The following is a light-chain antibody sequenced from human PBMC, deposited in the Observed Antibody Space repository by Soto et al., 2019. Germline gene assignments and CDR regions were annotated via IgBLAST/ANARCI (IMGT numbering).Light chain of an antibody. Sequence: EFVLTQSPGTLSLSPGERATLSCRASQSVSNNLAWYQQKPGQAPRLLFYGASTRATGIPARFSGSGSGTEFTLTITSLQSEDFAVYYCQQYNYWPRTFGQGTKVDIK. CDR3: QQYNYWPRT. CDR2: GAS. CDR1: QSVSNN. J-gene: IGKJ1*01. V-gene: IGKV3D-15*01.